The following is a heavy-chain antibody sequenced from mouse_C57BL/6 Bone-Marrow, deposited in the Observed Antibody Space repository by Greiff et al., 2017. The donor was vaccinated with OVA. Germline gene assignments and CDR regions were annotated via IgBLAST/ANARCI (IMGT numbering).Heavy chain of an antibody. D-gene: IGHD3-2*02. CDR1: GFSLTSYA. CDR2: IWPGGGT. J-gene: IGHJ1*03. CDR3: VRHSSGYSYFDV. V-gene: IGHV2-9-1*01. Sequence: VKLMESGPGLVAPSQSLSITCTVSGFSLTSYAISWVRQPPGKGLEWLGVIWPGGGTTYNSALYSRLSISKDNSKSQVCLKMNRLQTDDTARDYCVRHSSGYSYFDVWGTGTTVTVSS.